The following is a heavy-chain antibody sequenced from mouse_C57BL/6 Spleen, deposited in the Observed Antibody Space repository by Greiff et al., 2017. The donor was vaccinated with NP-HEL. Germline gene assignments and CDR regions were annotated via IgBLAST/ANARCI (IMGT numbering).Heavy chain of an antibody. CDR2: IDPANGNT. V-gene: IGHV14-3*01. Sequence: VQLQQSVAELVRPGASVKLSCTASGFNIKNTYMHWVKQRPEQGLEWIGRIDPANGNTKYAPKFQGKATITADTSSNTAYLQLSSLTSEDTAIYYCASPLYYDYDWFAYWGQGTLVTVSA. J-gene: IGHJ3*01. CDR1: GFNIKNTY. D-gene: IGHD2-4*01. CDR3: ASPLYYDYDWFAY.